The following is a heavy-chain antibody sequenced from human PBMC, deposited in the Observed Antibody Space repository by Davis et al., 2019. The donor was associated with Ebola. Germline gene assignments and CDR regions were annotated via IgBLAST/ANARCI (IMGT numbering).Heavy chain of an antibody. CDR1: GFAFSGYW. CDR2: ISSSSSYI. J-gene: IGHJ6*02. D-gene: IGHD3-3*01. CDR3: AREKKDGVFGVVMVTYGMDV. V-gene: IGHV3-21*01. Sequence: GGSLRLSCVASGFAFSGYWMNWVRQAPGKGLEWVSSISSSSSYIYYADSVKGRFTISRDNAKNSLYLQMNSLRAEDTAVYYCAREKKDGVFGVVMVTYGMDVWGQGTTVTVSS.